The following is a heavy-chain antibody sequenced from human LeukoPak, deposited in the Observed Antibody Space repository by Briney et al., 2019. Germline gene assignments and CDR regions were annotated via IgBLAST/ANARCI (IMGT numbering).Heavy chain of an antibody. D-gene: IGHD1-26*01. CDR3: ARDDSGSYHQLGV. CDR2: IYYSGST. V-gene: IGHV4-59*01. CDR1: GDSISTYY. Sequence: SETLSLTSTVSGDSISTYYWSWIRQPPGKGLEWIGYIYYSGSTNYNPSLKSRVTISVDTSKNQFSLKLISVTAADTAVYYCARDDSGSYHQLGVWGQGTTVTVSS. J-gene: IGHJ6*02.